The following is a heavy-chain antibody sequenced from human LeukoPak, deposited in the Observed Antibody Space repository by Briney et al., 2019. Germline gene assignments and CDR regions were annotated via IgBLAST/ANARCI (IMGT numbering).Heavy chain of an antibody. V-gene: IGHV4-34*01. CDR3: ARLLYDFWSGYYYFDY. D-gene: IGHD3-3*01. CDR1: GGSFSGYY. CDR2: INHSGST. Sequence: PSETLSLTCAVSGGSFSGYYWSWIRQPPGKGLEWIGEINHSGSTNYNPSLKSRVTISVDTSKNQFSLKLSSVTAADTAVYYCARLLYDFWSGYYYFDYWGQGTLVTVSS. J-gene: IGHJ4*02.